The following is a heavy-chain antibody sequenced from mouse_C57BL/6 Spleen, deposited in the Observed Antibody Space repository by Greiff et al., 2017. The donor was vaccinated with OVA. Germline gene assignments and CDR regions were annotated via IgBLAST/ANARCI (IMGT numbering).Heavy chain of an antibody. CDR3: AKIYCADY. J-gene: IGHJ2*01. Sequence: EVQLVESGGDLVKPGGSLKLSCAASGFTFSSYGMSWVRQTPDKRLEWVATISSGGSYTYYPDSVKGRFTISRDNAKNTLYLQMSSLTSEDTAMXYCAKIYCADYWGQGTTLTVSS. CDR1: GFTFSSYG. CDR2: ISSGGSYT. D-gene: IGHD1-1*01. V-gene: IGHV5-6*01.